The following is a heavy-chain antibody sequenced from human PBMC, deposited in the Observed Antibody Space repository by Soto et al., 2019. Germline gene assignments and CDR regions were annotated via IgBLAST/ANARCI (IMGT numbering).Heavy chain of an antibody. CDR1: RFTFSTYW. Sequence: EVQLVESGGGLVQPGGSLRLSCAASRFTFSTYWMHWVRQVPGKGLVWVSRVNPDGTTTNYAASVKGRFTISRDNAKNTLHLQMNSLRVDDTAVYFCARDLAGVDDSWGQGTLVTVSS. J-gene: IGHJ4*02. CDR2: VNPDGTTT. D-gene: IGHD7-27*01. CDR3: ARDLAGVDDS. V-gene: IGHV3-74*01.